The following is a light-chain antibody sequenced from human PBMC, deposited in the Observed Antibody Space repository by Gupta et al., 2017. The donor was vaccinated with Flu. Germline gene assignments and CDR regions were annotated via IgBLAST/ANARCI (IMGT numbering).Light chain of an antibody. CDR1: SSDVGGYNF. J-gene: IGLJ2*01. CDR2: EVS. V-gene: IGLV2-14*01. CDR3: SSYTNTNTLVV. Sequence: IAISCTGTSSDVGGYNFVSWYQQHPGTAPNLMIIEVSSRPAGVADRFFGSTSGTTAALTITELRAEEEAYYYCSSYTNTNTLVVFGGGTKLTVL.